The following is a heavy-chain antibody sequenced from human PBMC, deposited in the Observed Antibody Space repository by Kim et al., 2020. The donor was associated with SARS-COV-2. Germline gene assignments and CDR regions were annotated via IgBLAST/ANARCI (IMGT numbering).Heavy chain of an antibody. Sequence: KGRFTIPRDNAKTSLYLQMNSLRAEDTAVYYCARDLVDTATNRPSDYWGQGTLVTVSS. J-gene: IGHJ4*02. V-gene: IGHV3-48*03. CDR3: ARDLVDTATNRPSDY. D-gene: IGHD5-18*01.